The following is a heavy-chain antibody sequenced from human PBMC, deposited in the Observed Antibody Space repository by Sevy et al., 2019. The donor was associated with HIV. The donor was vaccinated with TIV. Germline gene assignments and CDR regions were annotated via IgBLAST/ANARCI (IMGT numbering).Heavy chain of an antibody. D-gene: IGHD5-12*01. CDR3: ARGGASGYDVLFYYFYAMDV. CDR2: ISSDGGKK. J-gene: IGHJ6*02. CDR1: GFTFSIYA. V-gene: IGHV3-30-3*01. Sequence: GGSLRLSCTASGFTFSIYAMHWVRQAPGKGLEWVAVISSDGGKKFYADTADSVKGRFTISRDNSKNTLYLQMNTLNPADTAVYFCARGGASGYDVLFYYFYAMDVWVQGTTVTVSS.